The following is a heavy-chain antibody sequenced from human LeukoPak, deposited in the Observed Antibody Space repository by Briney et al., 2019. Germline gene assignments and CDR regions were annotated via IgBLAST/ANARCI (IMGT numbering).Heavy chain of an antibody. Sequence: ASVKVSCKASGYTFTNYGISWVRQAPGQGLEWMGWISVYNGNTNYAQKLQGRITMTTDTSTSTAYMELRSLRSDDTAVYYCARLNIYFYYMDVWGKGTTVTVSS. V-gene: IGHV1-18*01. CDR2: ISVYNGNT. J-gene: IGHJ6*03. CDR3: ARLNIYFYYMDV. CDR1: GYTFTNYG.